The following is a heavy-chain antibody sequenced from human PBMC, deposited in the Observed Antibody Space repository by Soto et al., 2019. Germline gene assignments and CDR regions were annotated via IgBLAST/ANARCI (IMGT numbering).Heavy chain of an antibody. D-gene: IGHD3-3*01. Sequence: GGSLRLSCAASGFTFSSYAMSWVRQAPGKGLEWVSAISGSGGSTYYADSVKGRFTISRDNSKNTLYLQMNSLRAEDTAVYYCAKGTIFGVVIMGGNFDYWGQGTLVTVSS. V-gene: IGHV3-23*01. CDR2: ISGSGGST. J-gene: IGHJ4*02. CDR3: AKGTIFGVVIMGGNFDY. CDR1: GFTFSSYA.